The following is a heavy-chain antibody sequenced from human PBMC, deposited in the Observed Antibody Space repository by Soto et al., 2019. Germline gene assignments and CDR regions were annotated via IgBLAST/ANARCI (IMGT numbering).Heavy chain of an antibody. V-gene: IGHV2-5*01. CDR1: GFSLSTSGVG. D-gene: IGHD3-3*01. CDR2: IYWNDDK. J-gene: IGHJ5*02. CDR3: AHSLRFLEWLYFYNWFDP. Sequence: SGPTLVKPTQTLTLTCTFSGFSLSTSGVGVGWIRQPPGKALEWLALIYWNDDKRYSPSLKSRLTITKDTSKNQVVLTMTNMDPVDTATYYCAHSLRFLEWLYFYNWFDPWGQGTLVTVSS.